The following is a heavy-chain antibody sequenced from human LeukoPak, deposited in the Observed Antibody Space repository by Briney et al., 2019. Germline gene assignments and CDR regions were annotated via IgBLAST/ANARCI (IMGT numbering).Heavy chain of an antibody. CDR2: IYSGGNT. CDR3: AREYSSSWYFDY. D-gene: IGHD6-13*01. Sequence: GGSLRLSCAASGFTVRNTYMTWVRQAPGKGLEWVSVIYSGGNTYYADSVKGRFTTSRDNSKNTLFLQMNSLRAEDTAVYYCAREYSSSWYFDYWGQGTLVTVSS. CDR1: GFTVRNTY. J-gene: IGHJ4*02. V-gene: IGHV3-66*01.